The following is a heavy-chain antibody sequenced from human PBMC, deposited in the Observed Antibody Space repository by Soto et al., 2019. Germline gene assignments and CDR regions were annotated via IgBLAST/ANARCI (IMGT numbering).Heavy chain of an antibody. CDR1: GFTFSSYW. CDR3: ARLGASGYYGLDV. Sequence: EVQLVESGGGLVLPGGSLRLSCAASGFTFSSYWMHWVRQGPGKGLVWVSRIKTDGSSITYADSVKGRFTISRDNAKNTLYLQMNRLRAEDTAVYYCARLGASGYYGLDVWGQGTTVIVSS. V-gene: IGHV3-74*03. CDR2: IKTDGSSI. D-gene: IGHD1-26*01. J-gene: IGHJ6*02.